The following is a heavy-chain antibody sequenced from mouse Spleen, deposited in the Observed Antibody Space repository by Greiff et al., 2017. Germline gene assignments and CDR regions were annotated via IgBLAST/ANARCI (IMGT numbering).Heavy chain of an antibody. V-gene: IGHV1-26*01. D-gene: IGHD4-1*01. CDR1: GYTFTDYY. CDR3: ASRGVTGPYFDY. J-gene: IGHJ2*01. Sequence: VQLQQSGPELVKPGASVKISCKASGYTFTDYYMNWVKQSHGKSLEWIGDINPNNGGTSYNQKFKGKATLTVDKSSSTAYMELRSLTSEDSAVYYCASRGVTGPYFDYWGQGTTLTVSS. CDR2: INPNNGGT.